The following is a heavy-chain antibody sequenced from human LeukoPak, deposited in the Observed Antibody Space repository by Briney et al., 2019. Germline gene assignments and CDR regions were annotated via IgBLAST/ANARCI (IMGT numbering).Heavy chain of an antibody. Sequence: GGSLRLSCAASGITFSSSAMSWVRQAPGKGLGWVSVMDGSGKTTYYADSVKGRFTISRDNSKNTLYLQLTSLRVEDTAVYYCAKVATWTYFDSWGQGTLVTVSS. V-gene: IGHV3-23*01. D-gene: IGHD3/OR15-3a*01. CDR3: AKVATWTYFDS. CDR2: MDGSGKTT. J-gene: IGHJ4*02. CDR1: GITFSSSA.